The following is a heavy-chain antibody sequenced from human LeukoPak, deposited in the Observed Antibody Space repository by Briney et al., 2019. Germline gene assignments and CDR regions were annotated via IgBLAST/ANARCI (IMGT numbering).Heavy chain of an antibody. Sequence: AGGSLRLSCAASGFTFGGYAMGWVRQAPGKGLEWVSTISSNGVSTDYADAVKGRFSISRDNSKNTLYLQMNSLRAEDTALYYCAKDINPWLLTGEFDFWGQGILVTVSS. J-gene: IGHJ4*02. CDR1: GFTFGGYA. CDR2: ISSNGVST. V-gene: IGHV3-23*01. D-gene: IGHD2-15*01. CDR3: AKDINPWLLTGEFDF.